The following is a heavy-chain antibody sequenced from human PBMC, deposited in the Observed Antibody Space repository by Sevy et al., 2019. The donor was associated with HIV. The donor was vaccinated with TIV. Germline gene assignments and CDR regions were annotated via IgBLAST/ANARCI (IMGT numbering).Heavy chain of an antibody. V-gene: IGHV3-23*01. J-gene: IGHJ4*02. CDR2: LSFGCGRI. Sequence: GGSLRLSCVASGFNFTIYSMSWVRQAPGKGLEWVSTLSFGCGRINHADSVQGRFTMSRDDSKKTVYLEMNSLRAEDTAVYYCVREGCTRAHDHWGQGTLVTVSS. CDR1: GFNFTIYS. D-gene: IGHD2-8*01. CDR3: VREGCTRAHDH.